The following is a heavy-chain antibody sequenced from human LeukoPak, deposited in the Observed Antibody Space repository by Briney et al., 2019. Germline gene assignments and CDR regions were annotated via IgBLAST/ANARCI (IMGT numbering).Heavy chain of an antibody. CDR2: IRYDGSNK. J-gene: IGHJ6*02. D-gene: IGHD3-9*01. V-gene: IGHV3-30*02. CDR3: AKDILTSYYSYYYYYGMDV. Sequence: GGSLRLSCAASGFTFSSYGMHWVRQAPGKGLEWVAFIRYDGSNKYYADSVKGRFTISRDNSKNTLYLQMNSLRAEDTAVYYCAKDILTSYYSYYYYYGMDVWGQGTTVTVSS. CDR1: GFTFSSYG.